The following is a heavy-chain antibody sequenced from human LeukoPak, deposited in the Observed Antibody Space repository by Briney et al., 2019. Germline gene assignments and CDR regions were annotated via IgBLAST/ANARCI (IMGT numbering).Heavy chain of an antibody. D-gene: IGHD2-2*01. CDR2: IKQDGSEK. Sequence: GGSLRLSCAASGFTFSSYWMSWVRQAPGKGLEWVANIKQDGSEKYYVDSVKGRFTISRDNAKNSLYLQMNSLRAEDTAVYYCVRDHYIVVGPAAGVFEIWGQGTVVTVSS. J-gene: IGHJ3*02. CDR1: GFTFSSYW. V-gene: IGHV3-7*01. CDR3: VRDHYIVVGPAAGVFEI.